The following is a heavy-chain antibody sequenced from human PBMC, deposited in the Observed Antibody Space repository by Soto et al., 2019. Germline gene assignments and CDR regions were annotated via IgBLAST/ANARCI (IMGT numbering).Heavy chain of an antibody. CDR1: GGTFSSYA. J-gene: IGHJ4*02. Sequence: QVQLVQSGAEVKKPGSSVKVSCKASGGTFSSYAISWVRQAPGQGLEWMGGIIPIFGTANYAQKFQGRVTITADESTSTAYMELSSRRSEDTAVYYCASPYHYDSRGYQYYFDYWGQGTLVTVSS. CDR3: ASPYHYDSRGYQYYFDY. CDR2: IIPIFGTA. D-gene: IGHD3-22*01. V-gene: IGHV1-69*01.